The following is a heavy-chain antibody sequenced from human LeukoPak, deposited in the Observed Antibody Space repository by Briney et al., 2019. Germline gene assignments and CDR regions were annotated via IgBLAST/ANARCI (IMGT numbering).Heavy chain of an antibody. V-gene: IGHV3-23*01. J-gene: IGHJ4*02. D-gene: IGHD3-22*01. Sequence: GGSLRLSCAAFGFTFSSYAMSWVRQAPGKGLEWVSAISGSGGSTYYADSVKGRFTISRDNSKNTLYLQMNSLRAEDTAVYYCAKEGGDWYFDYYDSSGYYFDYWGQGTLVTVSS. CDR3: AKEGGDWYFDYYDSSGYYFDY. CDR1: GFTFSSYA. CDR2: ISGSGGST.